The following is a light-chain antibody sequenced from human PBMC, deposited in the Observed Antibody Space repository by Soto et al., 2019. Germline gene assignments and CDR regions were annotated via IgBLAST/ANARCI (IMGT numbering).Light chain of an antibody. V-gene: IGKV1-5*03. Sequence: DIHMTHSPSTLYASVGDRVTITCRSSQSIINWLGWYQQKPGKAPKLLIYKASSLDSGVPSRFSGSGSGTDFTLTINRLKPDAFATYYGQHYNSFTWTFGQGTKVEIK. J-gene: IGKJ1*01. CDR1: QSIINW. CDR2: KAS. CDR3: QHYNSFTWT.